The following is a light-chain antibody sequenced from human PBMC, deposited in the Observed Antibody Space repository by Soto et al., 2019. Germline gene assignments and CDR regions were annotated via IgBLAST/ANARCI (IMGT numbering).Light chain of an antibody. CDR2: SNN. Sequence: QSVLTQPPSASGTPGQRVTISCSGSSSNIGSNPVNWYQQFPGTAPKLLIYSNNQRPSGVPDRFSGSKSGTSASLAISGLQSEDEADYFCAAWDDSLNGPGVVFGGGTKLTVL. CDR3: AAWDDSLNGPGVV. CDR1: SSNIGSNP. J-gene: IGLJ2*01. V-gene: IGLV1-44*01.